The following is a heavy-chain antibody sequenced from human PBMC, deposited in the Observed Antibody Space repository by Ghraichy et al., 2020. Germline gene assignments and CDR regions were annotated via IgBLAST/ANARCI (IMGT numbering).Heavy chain of an antibody. V-gene: IGHV4-4*02. CDR2: IYHSWST. D-gene: IGHD2-2*01. CDR3: ARGYCSSTGCYHFEGY. J-gene: IGHJ4*01. CDR1: GGSISSSNW. Sequence: SETLSLTCAVAGGSISSSNWWSWVRQPPGKGLEWIGEIYHSWSTNYNPSLRSRVTIAVAKSKNQFSLKLSSVTAADPAVYYCARGYCSSTGCYHFEGYWAHGTLVTVSS.